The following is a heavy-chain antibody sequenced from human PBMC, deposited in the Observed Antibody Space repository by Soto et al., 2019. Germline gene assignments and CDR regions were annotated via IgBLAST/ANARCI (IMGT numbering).Heavy chain of an antibody. J-gene: IGHJ4*02. V-gene: IGHV2-5*02. CDR1: GFSLSTSGVG. CDR3: AHRSTARLFDY. Sequence: QITLKESGPTLVKPTQTLTLTCTFSGFSLSTSGVGVGWLRQPPGKALECLAVIYWDTNKRYSPSLESRLTIIKDTSKNQVVLIMTNMDPVETATYYCAHRSTARLFDYWGQGTLVTVSS. CDR2: IYWDTNK. D-gene: IGHD6-25*01.